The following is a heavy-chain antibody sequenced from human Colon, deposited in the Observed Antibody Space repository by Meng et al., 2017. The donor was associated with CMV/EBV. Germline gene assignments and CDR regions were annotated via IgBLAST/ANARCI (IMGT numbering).Heavy chain of an antibody. J-gene: IGHJ4*02. CDR1: GCCFSGYY. CDR2: INQNGST. V-gene: IGHV4-34*01. Sequence: QVERMDGGRGLLCLATRLSCTCGVAGCCFSGYYWTWIGQSPGKGLELIGVINQNGSTSYNPSLKVRVTVSVDTSKNKFSLRVTSVTAADAALYVCAREAGPFFGVIVYDSWGQGTLVTVSS. D-gene: IGHD3-3*01. CDR3: AREAGPFFGVIVYDS.